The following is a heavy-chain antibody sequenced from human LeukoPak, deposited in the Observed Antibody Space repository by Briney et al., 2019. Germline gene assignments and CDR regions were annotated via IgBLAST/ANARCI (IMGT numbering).Heavy chain of an antibody. J-gene: IGHJ4*02. D-gene: IGHD3-10*01. Sequence: PGGSLRLSCAASGFTFSSYAMSWVRQAPGKGLEWVSAISGSGGSTYYADSVKGRFTISRDNSKNTLYLQMNSLRAEDTAVYYCATHLITMVRGVITLYYFDYWGQGTLVTVPS. V-gene: IGHV3-23*01. CDR1: GFTFSSYA. CDR3: ATHLITMVRGVITLYYFDY. CDR2: ISGSGGST.